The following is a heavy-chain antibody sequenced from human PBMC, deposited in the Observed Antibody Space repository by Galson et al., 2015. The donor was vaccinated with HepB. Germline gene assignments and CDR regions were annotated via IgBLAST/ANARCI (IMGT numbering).Heavy chain of an antibody. V-gene: IGHV3-13*01. D-gene: IGHD6-6*01. CDR2: IGPAGDT. CDR3: IREAYSSSQRLMYYYYAMGV. Sequence: SLRLSCAASGFSFSDYDMHWVRQVAGKGLEWVSAIGPAGDTYYAASVKGRFTASRENAKNALYLQMNGLGAGDTAVYYCIREAYSSSQRLMYYYYAMGVWGQGTTVTVSS. CDR1: GFSFSDYD. J-gene: IGHJ6*02.